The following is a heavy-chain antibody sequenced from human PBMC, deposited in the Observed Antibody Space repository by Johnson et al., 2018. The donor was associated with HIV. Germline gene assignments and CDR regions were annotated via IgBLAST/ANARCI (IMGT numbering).Heavy chain of an antibody. CDR2: IYGADRT. Sequence: EVQLLESGGGLIQPGGSLRLSCAASGFTVSSNYMTWVRQAPGKGLEWVSVIYGADRTFYADSVKGRFIISRDNSKNTLYLQMNSLRAEDTAVYYCGGGGNKWLAPRAFDIWGQGTMVTVSS. V-gene: IGHV3-66*03. CDR1: GFTVSSNY. CDR3: GGGGNKWLAPRAFDI. D-gene: IGHD6-19*01. J-gene: IGHJ3*02.